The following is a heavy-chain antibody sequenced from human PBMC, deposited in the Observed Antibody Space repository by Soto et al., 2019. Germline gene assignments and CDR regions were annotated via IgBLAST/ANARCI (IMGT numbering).Heavy chain of an antibody. D-gene: IGHD3-22*01. J-gene: IGHJ4*02. CDR1: RFSFSSFG. V-gene: IGHV3-30*18. CDR2: ISSDGYDK. Sequence: TGGSLRLSCAASRFSFSSFGMHWVRRAPGKGLEWMAVISSDGYDKYYADSVKGRFTISRDNSKNTLYLQMNSLRADDTAVYYCAKPYYYSSSAYYYFDYWGQGTLVTVSS. CDR3: AKPYYYSSSAYYYFDY.